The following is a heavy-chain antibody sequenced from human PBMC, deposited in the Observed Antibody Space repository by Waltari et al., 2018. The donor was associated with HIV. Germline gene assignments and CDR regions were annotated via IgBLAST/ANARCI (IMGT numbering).Heavy chain of an antibody. V-gene: IGHV3-23*01. D-gene: IGHD6-13*01. CDR2: ISGSGGST. Sequence: QAPGKGLEWVSAISGSGGSTYYADSVKGRFTISRDNSKNTLYLQMNSLRAEDTAVYYCAKVLSSWYRYYYYGMDVWGQGTTVTVSS. CDR3: AKVLSSWYRYYYYGMDV. J-gene: IGHJ6*02.